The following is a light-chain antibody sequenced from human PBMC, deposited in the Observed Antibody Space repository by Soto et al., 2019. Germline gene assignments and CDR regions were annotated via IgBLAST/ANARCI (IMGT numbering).Light chain of an antibody. V-gene: IGLV2-14*01. CDR2: DVS. J-gene: IGLJ2*01. CDR3: SSYTTSSTHVV. Sequence: QSVLTQPASVSGSPGQSITISCTGTSSDLGGYNYVSWYQQHPGKAPKLIIYDVSYRPSGVSNRFSGSKSGNTASLTISGLQAEDEADYYCSSYTTSSTHVVFGGGTKLTV. CDR1: SSDLGGYNY.